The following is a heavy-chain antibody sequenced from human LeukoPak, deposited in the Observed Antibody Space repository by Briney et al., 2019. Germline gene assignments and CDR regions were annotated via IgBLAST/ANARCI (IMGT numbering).Heavy chain of an antibody. J-gene: IGHJ4*02. D-gene: IGHD5-18*01. CDR1: GGSISSSSYY. CDR2: IYYSGST. Sequence: SETLSLTCTVSGGSISSSSYYWGWIRQPPGKGLEWIGSIYYSGSTYYNPSLKSRVTISVDTSKNQFSLKLSSVTAADTAVYYCAGQQLWADIDYWGQGTLVTVSS. V-gene: IGHV4-39*01. CDR3: AGQQLWADIDY.